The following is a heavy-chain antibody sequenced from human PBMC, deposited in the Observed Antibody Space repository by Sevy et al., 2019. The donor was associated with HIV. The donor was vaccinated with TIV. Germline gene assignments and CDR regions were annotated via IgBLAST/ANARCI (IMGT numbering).Heavy chain of an antibody. CDR1: GFSLSSYW. J-gene: IGHJ4*02. D-gene: IGHD1-26*01. Sequence: GGSLRLSCAASGFSLSSYWMSWVRQAPGKGLEWVANIKQDGSEKYYVHSVKGRFTISRDNAKNSLYLQMNSLRAEDTAVYYCARQGATRRGEFDYWGQGSLVTVSS. CDR3: ARQGATRRGEFDY. V-gene: IGHV3-7*01. CDR2: IKQDGSEK.